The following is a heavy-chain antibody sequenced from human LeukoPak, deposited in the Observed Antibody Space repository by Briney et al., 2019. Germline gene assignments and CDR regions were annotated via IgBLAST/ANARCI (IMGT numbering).Heavy chain of an antibody. D-gene: IGHD5-18*01. CDR1: GGSIGSYY. CDR2: IYYSGTT. Sequence: SETLSLTCTVSGGSIGSYYWSWIRQPPGKGLEWLGYIYYSGTTNYNPSLESRVTMSVDTSKNQFSLKLGSMTAADTAVYYCARPGVGSGRYGAFDIWGQGTMVTVSS. CDR3: ARPGVGSGRYGAFDI. V-gene: IGHV4-59*08. J-gene: IGHJ3*02.